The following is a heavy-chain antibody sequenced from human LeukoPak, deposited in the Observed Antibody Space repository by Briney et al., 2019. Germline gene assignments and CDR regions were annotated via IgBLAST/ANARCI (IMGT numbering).Heavy chain of an antibody. Sequence: GGTLRLSCAASGFTFTSYAMNWVRQAPGKGLEWVSSISGSGGSTYYADSVKGRFTISRDTAKNSLYLQMNSLRAEDTAVYYCARDALAYCGGDCYPDNYYYYYYMDVWGKGTTVTVSS. V-gene: IGHV3-21*01. D-gene: IGHD2-21*02. CDR1: GFTFTSYA. J-gene: IGHJ6*03. CDR2: ISGSGGST. CDR3: ARDALAYCGGDCYPDNYYYYYYMDV.